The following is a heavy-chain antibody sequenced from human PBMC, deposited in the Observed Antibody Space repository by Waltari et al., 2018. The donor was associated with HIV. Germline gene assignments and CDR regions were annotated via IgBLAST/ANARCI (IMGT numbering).Heavy chain of an antibody. CDR1: GFTFSSYA. V-gene: IGHV3-23*01. CDR2: ISGSGGST. D-gene: IGHD5-12*01. CDR3: AKVEWLRFTASS. Sequence: EVQLLESGGGLVQPGGSLRLSCAASGFTFSSYAMSWVRQAPGKGLEWVSAISGSGGSTYYADSVKGRFTISRDNSKNTLYLQRNSLRAEDTAVYYCAKVEWLRFTASSWGQGTLVTVSS. J-gene: IGHJ4*02.